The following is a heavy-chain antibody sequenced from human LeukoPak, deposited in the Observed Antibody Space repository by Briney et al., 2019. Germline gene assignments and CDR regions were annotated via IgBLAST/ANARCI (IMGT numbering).Heavy chain of an antibody. CDR1: GFTFSHYG. J-gene: IGHJ4*02. CDR3: ARDPYYYDSSAFYPFDY. D-gene: IGHD3-22*01. Sequence: GGPLRLSCEVSGFTFSHYGMSWVRQAPGKGPEWVAGFNGRGDSTYYAESVRGRFTISRDTSKNTLYLQVSSLRVEDTAVYYCARDPYYYDSSAFYPFDYWGQGTLVTVSS. V-gene: IGHV3-23*01. CDR2: FNGRGDST.